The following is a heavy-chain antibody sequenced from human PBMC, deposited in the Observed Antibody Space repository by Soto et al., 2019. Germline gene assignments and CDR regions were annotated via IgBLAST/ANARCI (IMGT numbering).Heavy chain of an antibody. Sequence: ASVKVSCKASGYTFTSYDINWVRQATGQGLEWMGWMNPNSGNTGYAQKFQGRVTMTRNTSISTAYMEPSSLRSEDTAVYYCARLNDFWSGYFRVADYWGQGTLVTVSS. J-gene: IGHJ4*02. V-gene: IGHV1-8*01. CDR2: MNPNSGNT. CDR1: GYTFTSYD. CDR3: ARLNDFWSGYFRVADY. D-gene: IGHD3-3*01.